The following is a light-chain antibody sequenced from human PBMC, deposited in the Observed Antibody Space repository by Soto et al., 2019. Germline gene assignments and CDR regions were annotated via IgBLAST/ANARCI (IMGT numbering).Light chain of an antibody. CDR3: QQYDSSLWT. Sequence: VLTQTPATLSVSPRPVATLSGRASQSVGSSYLAWYQQKPGQAPRLIIYGASSRATGIPDRFTGSGSGTDFTLTISSLESEDFAVYYCQQYDSSLWTFGQGTKVDIK. CDR1: QSVGSSY. CDR2: GAS. J-gene: IGKJ1*01. V-gene: IGKV3-20*01.